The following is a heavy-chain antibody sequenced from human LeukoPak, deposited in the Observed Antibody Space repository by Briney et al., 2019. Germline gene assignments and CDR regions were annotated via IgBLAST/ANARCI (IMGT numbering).Heavy chain of an antibody. CDR3: AKIRPTIAEGALPGDAFDI. V-gene: IGHV3-23*01. D-gene: IGHD5-24*01. J-gene: IGHJ3*02. Sequence: LALFEAACGFKESSYAMSRVHQDPGKGLEWVSAISGGGGSTYYADSVKGRFTISRDNSKNTLYLQMNSLRAEDTAVYYCAKIRPTIAEGALPGDAFDIWGQGIMVTVSS. CDR2: ISGGGGST. CDR1: GFKESSYA.